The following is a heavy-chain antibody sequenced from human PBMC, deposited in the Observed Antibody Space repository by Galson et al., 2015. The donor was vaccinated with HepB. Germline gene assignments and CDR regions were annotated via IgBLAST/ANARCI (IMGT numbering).Heavy chain of an antibody. J-gene: IGHJ5*02. CDR1: GGTFSSYT. V-gene: IGHV1-69*02. Sequence: SVKVSCKASGGTFSSYTISWVRQAPGQGLEWMGRIIPILGIANYAQKFQGRVTITADKSTSTAYMELSSLRSEDTAVYYCARVYCSSTSCYRRGSSWYRFDPWGQGTLVTVSS. CDR2: IIPILGIA. CDR3: ARVYCSSTSCYRRGSSWYRFDP. D-gene: IGHD2-2*02.